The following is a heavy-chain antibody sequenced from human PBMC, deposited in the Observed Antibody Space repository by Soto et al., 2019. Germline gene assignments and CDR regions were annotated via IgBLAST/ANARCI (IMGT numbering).Heavy chain of an antibody. CDR3: ARGDYHHSSGYYPVDY. D-gene: IGHD3-22*01. V-gene: IGHV1-46*01. Sequence: ASVKVSCTSSGYAFTIYYIHCVRQAHGQGLEWMGIINPSGGSTSYAQKFQGRVTMTRDTSTSTVYMELSSLRSEDTAVYYCARGDYHHSSGYYPVDYWGQGTLVTVSS. CDR1: GYAFTIYY. J-gene: IGHJ4*02. CDR2: INPSGGST.